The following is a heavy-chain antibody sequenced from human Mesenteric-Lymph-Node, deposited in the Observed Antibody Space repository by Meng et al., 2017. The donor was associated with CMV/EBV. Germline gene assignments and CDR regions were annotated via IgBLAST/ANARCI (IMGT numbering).Heavy chain of an antibody. CDR2: IHYSGTT. J-gene: IGHJ5*02. CDR3: AIQTGGMIVVVITWFDP. V-gene: IGHV4-59*08. D-gene: IGHD3-22*01. CDR1: GGSISTYF. Sequence: SETLSLTCTVSGGSISTYFWNWIRQPPGKGLEWIGYIHYSGTTKYNSSLKSRVTISVDTSKNQFSLKLSSVTAADTAVYYCAIQTGGMIVVVITWFDPWGQGTLVTVSS.